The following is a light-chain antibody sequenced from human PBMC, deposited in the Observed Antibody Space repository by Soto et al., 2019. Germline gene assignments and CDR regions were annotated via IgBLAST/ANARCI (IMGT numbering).Light chain of an antibody. CDR1: SSNIGSNT. Sequence: QLVLTQPPSASGTPGQRVTISCSGSSSNIGSNTVNWYQQLPGTAPKLLIYSNNQRPSGVPDRFSGSKSGTSASLAISGLQSEDEADYYCAAGDDSLKGYVFGTGTKLTVL. V-gene: IGLV1-44*01. J-gene: IGLJ1*01. CDR2: SNN. CDR3: AAGDDSLKGYV.